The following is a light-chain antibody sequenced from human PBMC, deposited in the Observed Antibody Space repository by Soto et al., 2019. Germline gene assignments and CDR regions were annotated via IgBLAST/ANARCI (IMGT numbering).Light chain of an antibody. CDR2: GAS. CDR3: QQYDNWPWT. V-gene: IGKV3-15*01. J-gene: IGKJ1*01. Sequence: ELVLAQYRATRSLSPGDGATLGCRASQSVSSNLAWYQQKPGQAPRLLIYGASTRAPGFPARFSGSGSGTDFTLTISSLQSEDFAVYYCQQYDNWPWTLGQGTKVDIK. CDR1: QSVSSN.